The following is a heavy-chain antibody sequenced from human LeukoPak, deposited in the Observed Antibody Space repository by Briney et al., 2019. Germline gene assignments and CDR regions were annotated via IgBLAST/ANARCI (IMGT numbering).Heavy chain of an antibody. CDR2: IYHSGST. Sequence: SETLSLTCTVSGGSISSGGYYWSWIRQPPGKGLEWIAYIYHSGSTYYNPSLKSRVTISVDRSKNQFSLKLSSVTAADTAVYYCAREWGMKDYWGQGTLVTVSS. D-gene: IGHD2-8*02. V-gene: IGHV4-30-2*01. J-gene: IGHJ4*02. CDR3: AREWGMKDY. CDR1: GGSISSGGYY.